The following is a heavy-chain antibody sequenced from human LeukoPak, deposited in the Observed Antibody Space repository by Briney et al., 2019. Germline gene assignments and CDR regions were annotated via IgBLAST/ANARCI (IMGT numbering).Heavy chain of an antibody. D-gene: IGHD5-24*01. CDR1: GYSLTSYW. CDR3: ARQRGDAYKGRAFDI. CDR2: IYPGDSDT. V-gene: IGHV5-51*01. J-gene: IGHJ3*02. Sequence: GESLKISCKGSGYSLTSYWIGWVRQMPGKGLEWMGSIYPGDSDTRYSPSFQGQVTISADKSISAAYLQWSSLKASDTAMYYCARQRGDAYKGRAFDIWGQGTMVTVSS.